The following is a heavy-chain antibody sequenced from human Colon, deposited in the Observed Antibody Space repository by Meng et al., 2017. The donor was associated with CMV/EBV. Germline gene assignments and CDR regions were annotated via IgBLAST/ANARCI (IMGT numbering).Heavy chain of an antibody. D-gene: IGHD3-22*01. CDR3: NTGVTGDYYYYDSSGSDY. V-gene: IGHV3-15*01. CDR2: IKRKSDGGAA. CDR1: GFIFRNAW. J-gene: IGHJ4*02. Sequence: GGSLRLSCAASGFIFRNAWMSWVRQAPGKGLEWVGRIKRKSDGGAAEYAAPVKGRFIISRDDSENTLYLQMNSLKTEDTAVYYCNTGVTGDYYYYDSSGSDYWGQGTLVTVSS.